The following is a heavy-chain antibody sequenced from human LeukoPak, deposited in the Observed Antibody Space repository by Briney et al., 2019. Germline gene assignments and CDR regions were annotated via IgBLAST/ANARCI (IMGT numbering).Heavy chain of an antibody. CDR1: GFTFSSYW. CDR3: ARHQHHRDIVATIIGY. CDR2: INSDGSST. D-gene: IGHD5-12*01. Sequence: GGSLRLSCAASGFTFSSYWMHWVRQAPGKGLVWVSRINSDGSSTTYADSVKGRLTISRDNAKNTLYLQMNSLRAEDTAVYYCARHQHHRDIVATIIGYWGQGTLVTVSS. V-gene: IGHV3-74*01. J-gene: IGHJ4*02.